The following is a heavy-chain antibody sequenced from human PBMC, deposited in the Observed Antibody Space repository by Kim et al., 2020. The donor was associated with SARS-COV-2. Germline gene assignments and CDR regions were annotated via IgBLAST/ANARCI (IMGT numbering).Heavy chain of an antibody. Sequence: GGSLRLSCAASGFTFSSYSMNWVRQAPGKGLEWVSSISSSSSYIYYADSVKGRFTISRDNAKNSLYLQMNSLRAEDTAVYYCARGGYNWKRNTRMDVWGQGTTVTVSS. CDR2: ISSSSSYI. CDR1: GFTFSSYS. J-gene: IGHJ6*02. CDR3: ARGGYNWKRNTRMDV. D-gene: IGHD1-20*01. V-gene: IGHV3-21*01.